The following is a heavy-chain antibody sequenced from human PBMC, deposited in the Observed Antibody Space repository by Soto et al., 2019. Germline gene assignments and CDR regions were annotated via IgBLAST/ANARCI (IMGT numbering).Heavy chain of an antibody. CDR3: EGGWSRLVIIRFDP. J-gene: IGHJ5*01. Sequence: SQTMSLTCAVYGGSFSGYYWSWIRQPPGKGLEWIGEVNHTGSTNYNPSLKSRVTISVDTSTNQFSLKLRSLTAADTAVYFSEGGWSRLVIIRFDPWGQGTLVTVSS. CDR2: VNHTGST. V-gene: IGHV4-34*01. CDR1: GGSFSGYY. D-gene: IGHD3-9*01.